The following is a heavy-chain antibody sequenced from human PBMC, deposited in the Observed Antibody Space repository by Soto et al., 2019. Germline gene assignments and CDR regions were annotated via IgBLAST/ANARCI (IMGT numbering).Heavy chain of an antibody. CDR2: TGTAGDT. Sequence: WGSLRISCASSVFTFSIYDMHWVRQATGKGLEWVSATGTAGDTYYPGSVKGRFTISRENAKNSLYLQMNSLRAGDTAVYYCARALPYSDYYYGMDVWGQGTTVTVSS. J-gene: IGHJ6*01. CDR3: ARALPYSDYYYGMDV. D-gene: IGHD2-21*01. CDR1: VFTFSIYD. V-gene: IGHV3-13*01.